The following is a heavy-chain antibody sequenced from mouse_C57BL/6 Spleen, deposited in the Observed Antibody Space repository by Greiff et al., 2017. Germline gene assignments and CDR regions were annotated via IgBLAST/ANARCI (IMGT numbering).Heavy chain of an antibody. J-gene: IGHJ2*01. CDR3: ARDMMVTTFDY. CDR2: ISDGGSYT. CDR1: GFTFSSYA. V-gene: IGHV5-4*01. Sequence: EVQLVESGGGLVKPGGSLKLSCAASGFTFSSYAMSWVRQTPEKRLEWVATISDGGSYTYYPDNVKGRFTISRDNAKNNLYLQMSHLKSEDTAMYYCARDMMVTTFDYWGQGTTLTVSS. D-gene: IGHD2-3*01.